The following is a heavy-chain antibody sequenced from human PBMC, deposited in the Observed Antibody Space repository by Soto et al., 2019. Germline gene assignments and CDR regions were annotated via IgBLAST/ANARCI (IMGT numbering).Heavy chain of an antibody. D-gene: IGHD1-1*01. J-gene: IGHJ6*04. CDR2: IKSKTDGGTT. V-gene: IGHV3-15*01. Sequence: EVQLVESGGGLVKPGGSLRLSCAASGFTFSNAWMSWVRQAPGKGLEWVGRIKSKTDGGTTDYAAPVKGRFTISRDDSXNTLYLXXNSLKTEDTAVYYCTXXXXXXWNPDWVGVWGKGTTVTVSS. CDR1: GFTFSNAW. CDR3: TXXXXXXWNPDWVGV.